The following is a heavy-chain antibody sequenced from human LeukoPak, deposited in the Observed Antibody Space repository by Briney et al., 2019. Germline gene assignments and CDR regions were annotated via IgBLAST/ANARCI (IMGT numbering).Heavy chain of an antibody. CDR1: GYSISSGCY. V-gene: IGHV4-38-2*01. CDR3: ARGISTTGHDY. CDR2: VFHTGSS. D-gene: IGHD4-11*01. J-gene: IGHJ4*02. Sequence: NPSETLSLTCAVSGYSISSGCYWGWIRQPPGKGPEWIGSVFHTGSSYYIPSLKSRVTISVDTSKNQFPLEVSSVTAADTAIYYCARGISTTGHDYWGPGTLVTVSS.